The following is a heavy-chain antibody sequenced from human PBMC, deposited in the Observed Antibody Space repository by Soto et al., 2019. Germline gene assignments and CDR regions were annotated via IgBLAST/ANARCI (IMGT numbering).Heavy chain of an antibody. J-gene: IGHJ4*02. V-gene: IGHV1-2*02. CDR3: ARVGERIAAPATPPSHY. CDR2: INPNSGGT. CDR1: ADTFTGYY. D-gene: IGHD6-13*01. Sequence: ASVKVSCKASADTFTGYYMHWVRQAPGQGLEWMGWINPNSGGTNYAQKFQGRVTMTRDTSISTAYMELSRLRSDDTAVYYCARVGERIAAPATPPSHYRCQATLVTVS.